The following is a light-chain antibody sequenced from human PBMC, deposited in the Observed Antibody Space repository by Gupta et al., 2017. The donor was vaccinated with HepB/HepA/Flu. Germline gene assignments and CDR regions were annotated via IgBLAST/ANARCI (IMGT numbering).Light chain of an antibody. V-gene: IGLV7-43*01. CDR1: TGAVTSGYY. CDR3: LLYYGGPWV. Sequence: QTVVTQEPSLTVSPGGTVSLTCASSTGAVTSGYYPNWFQQKPGQAPRALIYNTINKHPWTPARFSGSLLGGKAALTLSGVQPEDEAEYYCLLYYGGPWVFGGGTKLTVL. J-gene: IGLJ3*02. CDR2: NTI.